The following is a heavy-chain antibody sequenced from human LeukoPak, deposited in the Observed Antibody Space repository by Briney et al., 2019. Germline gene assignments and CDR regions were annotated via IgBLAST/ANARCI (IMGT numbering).Heavy chain of an antibody. CDR3: ARAAGYYDSSGYDYYYYYMDV. CDR2: IIPIFGTA. V-gene: IGHV1-69*05. D-gene: IGHD3-22*01. Sequence: GASVKVSCKASGGTFSSYAISWVRQAPGQGLEWMGGIIPIFGTANYAQKFQGRVTITTDESTSTAYMELSSLRSEDTAVYYCARAAGYYDSSGYDYYYYYMDVWGKGTTVTVSS. CDR1: GGTFSSYA. J-gene: IGHJ6*03.